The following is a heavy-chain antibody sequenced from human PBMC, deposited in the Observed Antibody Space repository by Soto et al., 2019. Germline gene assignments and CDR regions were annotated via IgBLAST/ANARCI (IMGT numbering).Heavy chain of an antibody. Sequence: SGPTLVNPTQTLTLTCTFSGFSLSTSGVGVGWIRQPPGKALEWLALIYWDDDKRYSPSLKSRLTITKDTSKNQVVLTMTNMDTVDTATYYCAHRRGYYYDSSGRQNFDYWGQGTLVPVS. CDR3: AHRRGYYYDSSGRQNFDY. CDR1: GFSLSTSGVG. D-gene: IGHD3-22*01. V-gene: IGHV2-5*02. CDR2: IYWDDDK. J-gene: IGHJ4*02.